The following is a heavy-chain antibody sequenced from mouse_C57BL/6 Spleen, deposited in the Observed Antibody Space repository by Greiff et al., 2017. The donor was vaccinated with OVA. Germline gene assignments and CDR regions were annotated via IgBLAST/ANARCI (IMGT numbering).Heavy chain of an antibody. Sequence: QVQLQQSGAELVKPGASVKISCKASGYAFSGYWMKWVKQRPGKGLEWIGQLYPGDGDTNYNGKFKGKATLTADKSSNTAYMQLSSLTSEDSAVYYCARRDSNYVNYAMDYWGQGTSVTVSS. D-gene: IGHD2-5*01. CDR1: GYAFSGYW. CDR2: LYPGDGDT. J-gene: IGHJ4*01. V-gene: IGHV1-80*01. CDR3: ARRDSNYVNYAMDY.